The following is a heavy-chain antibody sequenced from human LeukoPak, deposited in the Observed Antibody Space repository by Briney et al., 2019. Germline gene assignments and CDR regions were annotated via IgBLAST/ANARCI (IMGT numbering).Heavy chain of an antibody. D-gene: IGHD4-17*01. CDR2: INPNSGGT. CDR1: GYTFTGYY. CDR3: ARGGDYGDFNFDY. Sequence: ASVKVSCKASGYTFTGYYMHWVRQAPGQGLEWMGWINPNSGGTNYAQKFQGWVTMTRDTSISTAYMEPSRLRSDDTAVYYCARGGDYGDFNFDYWGQGTLVTVSS. V-gene: IGHV1-2*04. J-gene: IGHJ4*02.